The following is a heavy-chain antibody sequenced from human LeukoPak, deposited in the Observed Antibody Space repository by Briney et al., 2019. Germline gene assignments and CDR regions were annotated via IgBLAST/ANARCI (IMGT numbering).Heavy chain of an antibody. Sequence: SETLYLTCAVYGESFSGYYWRWIRQPPGKGLEWIGEINHSGSTNYNPSLKSRLTISVDTSKNHLSLELSSVTAADTAVYYCARGPGTTISYYGMDIWGQGTTVTVSS. CDR2: INHSGST. V-gene: IGHV4-34*01. CDR3: ARGPGTTISYYGMDI. CDR1: GESFSGYY. J-gene: IGHJ6*02. D-gene: IGHD1-7*01.